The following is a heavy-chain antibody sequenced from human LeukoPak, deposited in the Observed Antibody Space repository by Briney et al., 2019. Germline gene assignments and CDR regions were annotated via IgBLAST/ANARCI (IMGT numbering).Heavy chain of an antibody. CDR3: ARDTMDGSGSYYSLDY. J-gene: IGHJ4*02. Sequence: SVKVSCKASGGTFSSYAISWVRQAPGQGLEWMGGIIPIFGTANYAQKFQGRVTITADESTSTAYMELSSLRSEDTAVYYCARDTMDGSGSYYSLDYWGQGTLVTVSS. D-gene: IGHD3-10*01. V-gene: IGHV1-69*13. CDR2: IIPIFGTA. CDR1: GGTFSSYA.